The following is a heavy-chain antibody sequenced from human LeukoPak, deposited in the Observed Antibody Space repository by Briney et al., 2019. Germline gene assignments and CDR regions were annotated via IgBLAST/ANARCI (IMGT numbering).Heavy chain of an antibody. CDR3: AKPLHFLCSSTSCYSDSVSYFDY. J-gene: IGHJ4*02. V-gene: IGHV3-30-3*02. D-gene: IGHD2-2*02. Sequence: GGSLRLSCAASGFTFSSYAMHWVRQAPGKGLEWVAVISYDGSNKYYADSVKGRFTISRDNSKNTLYLQMNSLRAEDTAVYYCAKPLHFLCSSTSCYSDSVSYFDYWGQGTLVTVSS. CDR1: GFTFSSYA. CDR2: ISYDGSNK.